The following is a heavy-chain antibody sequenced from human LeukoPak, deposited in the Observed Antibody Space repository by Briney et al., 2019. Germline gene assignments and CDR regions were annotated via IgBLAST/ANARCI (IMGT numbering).Heavy chain of an antibody. CDR2: IYTSGST. CDR3: ARESPEAAAGTQGAFDI. J-gene: IGHJ3*02. V-gene: IGHV4-61*02. CDR1: GGSISSGSYY. Sequence: PSETLSLTCTVSGGSISSGSYYWSWIRQPAGKGLEWIGRIYTSGSTNYNPSLKSRVTISVDTSKNQFSLKLSSVTAADTAVYYCARESPEAAAGTQGAFDIWGQGTMVTVSS. D-gene: IGHD6-13*01.